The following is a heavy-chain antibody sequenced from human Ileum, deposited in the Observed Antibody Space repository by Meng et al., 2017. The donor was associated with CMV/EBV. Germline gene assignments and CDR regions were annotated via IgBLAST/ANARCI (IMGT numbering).Heavy chain of an antibody. D-gene: IGHD4-17*01. CDR3: ARGNYGFDY. J-gene: IGHJ4*02. CDR1: GFRFGAYY. Sequence: LRLACAASGFRFGAYYMTWVRQAPGKGLEWVSYITGSGDIIYYADSVKGRFTISRDNAKSSLYLEINSLRAEDTAVYYCARGNYGFDYWGQGTLVTVSS. V-gene: IGHV3-11*01. CDR2: ITGSGDII.